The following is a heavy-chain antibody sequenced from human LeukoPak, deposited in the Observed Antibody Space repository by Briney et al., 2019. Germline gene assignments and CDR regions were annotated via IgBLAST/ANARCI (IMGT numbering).Heavy chain of an antibody. Sequence: GGSLRLSCAASGFTFSTYDMHWVRQAPGKGLEFVSAISSNGGTTYYANSVKGRFTISRSNSRNTLYLQMGSLRAEDMAVYYCARRYSGYDPFDYWGQGTPVTVSS. V-gene: IGHV3-64*01. CDR1: GFTFSTYD. J-gene: IGHJ4*02. CDR2: ISSNGGTT. CDR3: ARRYSGYDPFDY. D-gene: IGHD5-12*01.